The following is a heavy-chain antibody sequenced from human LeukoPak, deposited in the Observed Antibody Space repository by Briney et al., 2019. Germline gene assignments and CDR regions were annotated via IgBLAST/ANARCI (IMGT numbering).Heavy chain of an antibody. CDR1: GLTLTNYA. CDR3: AKQSTQRCYTGMDV. V-gene: IGHV3-23*01. Sequence: GGSLRLSCTASGLTLTNYAMSWVRQSPGKGLEWVSVISGSGAAGTFYADSVRGRFTISRDNSKNTLYLQMDRLRAEDTALYYCAKQSTQRCYTGMDVRGQGTTVTVS. J-gene: IGHJ6*02. D-gene: IGHD2-2*02. CDR2: ISGSGAAGT.